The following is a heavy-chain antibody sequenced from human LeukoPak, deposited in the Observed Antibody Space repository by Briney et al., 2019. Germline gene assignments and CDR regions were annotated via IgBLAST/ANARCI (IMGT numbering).Heavy chain of an antibody. D-gene: IGHD5-24*01. Sequence: SETLSLTCAVYGGSFSGYYWSWIRQPPGKGVEWIGSIYYSGSTYYNPSLKSRVTISVDTSKNQFSLKLSSVTAADTAVYYCARERDGRDGYNSAFDIWGQGTMVTVSS. J-gene: IGHJ3*02. V-gene: IGHV4-34*01. CDR2: IYYSGST. CDR3: ARERDGRDGYNSAFDI. CDR1: GGSFSGYY.